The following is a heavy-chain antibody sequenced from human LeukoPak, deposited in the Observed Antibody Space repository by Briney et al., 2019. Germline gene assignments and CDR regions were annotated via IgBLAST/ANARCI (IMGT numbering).Heavy chain of an antibody. CDR2: ISSSGSTI. CDR3: ARWGSIVGATFFDY. CDR1: GFTFSDWY. J-gene: IGHJ4*02. V-gene: IGHV3-11*01. Sequence: GGSLRLSCAASGFTFSDWYMRWMRQAAGKGLEGVSYISSSGSTIYYADSVKGRFTISRDNAKNSLYLQMNSLRAEDTAVYYCARWGSIVGATFFDYWGQGTMVTVSS. D-gene: IGHD1-26*01.